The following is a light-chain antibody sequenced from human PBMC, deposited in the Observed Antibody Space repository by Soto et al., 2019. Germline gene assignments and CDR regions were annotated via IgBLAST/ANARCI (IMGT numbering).Light chain of an antibody. J-gene: IGLJ1*01. CDR2: DVS. CDR1: SSDVGGYNY. CDR3: CSYAGSPYV. Sequence: QSALTQPRSVSGSPGQSVTISCTGTSSDVGGYNYVSWYQHHPGKAPKLMIYDVSKRPSGVPDRFSGSKSGNTASLTISGLQAEDEADYYCCSYAGSPYVFGTGTQAHRP. V-gene: IGLV2-11*01.